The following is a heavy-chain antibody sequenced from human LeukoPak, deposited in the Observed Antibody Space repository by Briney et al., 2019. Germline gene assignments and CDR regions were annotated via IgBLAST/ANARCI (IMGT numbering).Heavy chain of an antibody. Sequence: GGSLRLSCAASGFTFSDYYMSWIRQAPGKGLEWVSYISSSGSKIYYADSVKGRFTISRDNAKNSLYLQMNSLRAEDTAVYYCARDRRYCSGGSCYSNYYYYYGMDVWGQGTTVTVSS. V-gene: IGHV3-11*01. CDR2: ISSSGSKI. CDR3: ARDRRYCSGGSCYSNYYYYYGMDV. CDR1: GFTFSDYY. D-gene: IGHD2-15*01. J-gene: IGHJ6*02.